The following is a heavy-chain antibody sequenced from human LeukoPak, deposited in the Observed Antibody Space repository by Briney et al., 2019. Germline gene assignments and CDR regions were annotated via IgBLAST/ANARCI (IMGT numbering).Heavy chain of an antibody. CDR1: GGTFSSYA. Sequence: SVKVSCKASGGTFSSYAISWVRQAPGQGLEWMGGIIPIFGTANYAQKFQGRVTITADESPSTAYMELSSLRSEDTAVYYCASQPFPSPMVYAIRNWFDPWGQGTLVTVSS. D-gene: IGHD2-8*01. V-gene: IGHV1-69*13. CDR3: ASQPFPSPMVYAIRNWFDP. J-gene: IGHJ5*02. CDR2: IIPIFGTA.